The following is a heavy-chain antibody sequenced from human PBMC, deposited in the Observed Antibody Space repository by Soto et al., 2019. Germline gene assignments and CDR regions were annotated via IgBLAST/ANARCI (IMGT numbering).Heavy chain of an antibody. CDR3: VVYSSSSGRHFDY. V-gene: IGHV5-51*01. Sequence: GESRKISCKSSGYIFSKYWIGWVRHMPGKGLERRGIIYPGDSDTRYIPSFQGQVTISADKSITPAYLQWRSLKDSDAAIYYCVVYSSSSGRHFDYWGQGTLVTSPQ. D-gene: IGHD6-6*01. J-gene: IGHJ4*02. CDR2: IYPGDSDT. CDR1: GYIFSKYW.